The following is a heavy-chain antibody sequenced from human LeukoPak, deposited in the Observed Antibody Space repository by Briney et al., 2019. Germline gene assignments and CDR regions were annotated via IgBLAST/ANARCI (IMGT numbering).Heavy chain of an antibody. V-gene: IGHV3-66*01. D-gene: IGHD6-13*01. CDR3: ARMIAAAGTTGGDYFDY. J-gene: IGHJ4*02. CDR2: IYSDGST. CDR1: GFTVSSNY. Sequence: GGSLRLSCAASGFTVSSNYMSWVRQAPGKGLEWVSFIYSDGSTYYADSVKGRFTISRDNSKNTMFLQMNSLRAEDTAVYYCARMIAAAGTTGGDYFDYWGQGTLVTVSS.